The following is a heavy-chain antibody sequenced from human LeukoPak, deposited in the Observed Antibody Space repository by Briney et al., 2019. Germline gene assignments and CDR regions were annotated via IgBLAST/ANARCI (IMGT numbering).Heavy chain of an antibody. J-gene: IGHJ4*02. Sequence: PGGSLRLSCAASGFTFSSYAMSWVRQAPGKGLEWVSAISGSGGSTYYADSVKGRFTISRDNSKNTLYLQMNSLRAEDTAVDYCAKDHIFGEVKPYYFDYWGQGTLVTVSS. CDR3: AKDHIFGEVKPYYFDY. V-gene: IGHV3-23*01. CDR2: ISGSGGST. D-gene: IGHD3-16*01. CDR1: GFTFSSYA.